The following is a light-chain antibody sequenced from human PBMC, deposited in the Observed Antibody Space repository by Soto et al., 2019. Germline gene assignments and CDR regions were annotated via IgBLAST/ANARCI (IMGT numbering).Light chain of an antibody. CDR2: GAS. CDR1: QSVNSNY. CDR3: QQFGSSRFT. V-gene: IGKV3-20*01. Sequence: EIVLTQSPGTLSLSPGERATLSCRASQSVNSNYLAWYRQKPGQAPRLLIYGASSRATGIPDRFSGSGSGTDFTLTITGLEPEDFAVYYCQQFGSSRFTFGPGTKVDIK. J-gene: IGKJ3*01.